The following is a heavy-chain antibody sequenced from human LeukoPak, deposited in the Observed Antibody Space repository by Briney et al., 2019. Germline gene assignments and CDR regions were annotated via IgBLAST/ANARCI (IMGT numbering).Heavy chain of an antibody. D-gene: IGHD3/OR15-3a*01. CDR1: GYIFTGHY. Sequence: ASVKVSCKASGYIFTGHYMHWVRQAPGQGLEWMGWINPNSGGANYAQKFQGRVTMTRDTSISTVYMELSRLRSDDTAVYYCARGDYAGLVIPADYDYWGQGTLVTVSS. CDR3: ARGDYAGLVIPADYDY. J-gene: IGHJ4*02. V-gene: IGHV1-2*02. CDR2: INPNSGGA.